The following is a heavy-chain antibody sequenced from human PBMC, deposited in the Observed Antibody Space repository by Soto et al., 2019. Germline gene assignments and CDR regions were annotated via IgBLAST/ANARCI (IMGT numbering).Heavy chain of an antibody. D-gene: IGHD2-2*01. V-gene: IGHV1-8*01. Sequence: ASVKVSCKASGYTSTNLDINWVRQATGQGLEWMGWMNPNSDTGCAQKFQGRLTMTRDTSTRTVYMELSSLRSDDTAVYYCARYEVPAAFTSWGQGTPVTVSS. CDR1: GYTSTNLD. CDR2: MNPNSDT. CDR3: ARYEVPAAFTS. J-gene: IGHJ5*02.